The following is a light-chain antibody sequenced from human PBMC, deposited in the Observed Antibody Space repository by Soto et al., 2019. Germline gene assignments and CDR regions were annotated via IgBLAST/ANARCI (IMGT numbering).Light chain of an antibody. CDR1: SSDIGAYNY. CDR2: EVS. CDR3: SSYAGRNKPLLV. V-gene: IGLV2-8*01. J-gene: IGLJ1*01. Sequence: QSALTQPASVSGSPGQSVTISCTGTSSDIGAYNYVSWYQQHPGKAPKLMISEVSKRPSGVPDRFSGSKSGNTASLTVSGLQAEDEADYYCSSYAGRNKPLLVFGTGTKLTVL.